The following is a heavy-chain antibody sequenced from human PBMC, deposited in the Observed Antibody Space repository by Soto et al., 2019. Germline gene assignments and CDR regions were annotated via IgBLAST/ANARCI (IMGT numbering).Heavy chain of an antibody. CDR2: ITWNSGTI. J-gene: IGHJ6*03. Sequence: EVQLVESGGGLVQPGRSLRLSCAASGFTFDDYAMHWVRQAPGRGLEWVSRITWNSGTIYYADSVKGRFTISRDNAKNSLYLQMNSLRAEDTALYYCTKSWRLYYMVVWGKGTTVTVSS. CDR3: TKSWRLYYMVV. V-gene: IGHV3-9*01. D-gene: IGHD3-3*01. CDR1: GFTFDDYA.